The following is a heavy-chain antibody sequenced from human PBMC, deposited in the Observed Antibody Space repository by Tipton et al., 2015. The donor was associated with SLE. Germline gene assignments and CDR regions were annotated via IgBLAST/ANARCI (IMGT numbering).Heavy chain of an antibody. V-gene: IGHV1-46*01. Sequence: QSGAEVKKPGASVKVSCKASGYTFTSYYMHWVRQAPGQGLEWMGIINPSGGSTSYAQKFQGRVTMTRDTSTSTVYMELSSLRSEDTAVYYCARDGARFGYYYGMDVWGQGTPVTVSS. J-gene: IGHJ6*02. CDR2: INPSGGST. D-gene: IGHD3-16*01. CDR3: ARDGARFGYYYGMDV. CDR1: GYTFTSYY.